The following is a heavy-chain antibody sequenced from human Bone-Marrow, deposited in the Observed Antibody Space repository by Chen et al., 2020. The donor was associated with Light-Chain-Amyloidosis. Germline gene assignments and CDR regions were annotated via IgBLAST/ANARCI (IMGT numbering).Heavy chain of an antibody. CDR3: AKDRSYDDILPGYPADAFDI. J-gene: IGHJ3*02. CDR2: ISGRGGRR. CDR1: GFAFSSYA. Sequence: EVQLVESGGGLLQRGGSLRLSCAASGFAFSSYAMSWVRQAPGKGLEWVSTISGRGGRRYYGDSVKGRLNISRDNSKNALFLQMNSLRAEDTAVYYCAKDRSYDDILPGYPADAFDIWGQGTMVTVSS. V-gene: IGHV3-23*04. D-gene: IGHD3-9*01.